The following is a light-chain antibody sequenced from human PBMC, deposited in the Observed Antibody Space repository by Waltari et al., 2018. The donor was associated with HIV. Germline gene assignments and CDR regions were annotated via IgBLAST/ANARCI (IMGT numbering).Light chain of an antibody. V-gene: IGLV2-23*02. Sequence: QSALTQPASVSGSPGQSITISCTGTSSDVGGYNPVSWYQQHPGKAPKLMIYEVSKRPSVVSNRFSGSKSGNTASLTISGLQAEDEADYYCCAYAGSTTYVIFGGGTKLTVL. CDR1: SSDVGGYNP. CDR2: EVS. J-gene: IGLJ2*01. CDR3: CAYAGSTTYVI.